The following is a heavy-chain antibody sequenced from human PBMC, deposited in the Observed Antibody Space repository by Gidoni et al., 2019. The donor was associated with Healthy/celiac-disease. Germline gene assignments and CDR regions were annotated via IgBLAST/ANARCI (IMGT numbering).Heavy chain of an antibody. CDR1: GGSFSGYY. CDR3: ARGLGPDILTGYSPLHPFDY. J-gene: IGHJ4*02. V-gene: IGHV4-34*01. Sequence: QVQLQQWGAGLLKPSETLSLTCAVYGGSFSGYYWSWIRQPPGKGLEWIGEINNSGSTNYNPSLKSRVTISVDTSKNQFSLKLSSVTAADTAVYYCARGLGPDILTGYSPLHPFDYWGQGTLVTVSS. CDR2: INNSGST. D-gene: IGHD3-9*01.